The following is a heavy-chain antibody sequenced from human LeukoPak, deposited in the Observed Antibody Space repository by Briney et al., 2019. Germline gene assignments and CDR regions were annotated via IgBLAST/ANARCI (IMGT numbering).Heavy chain of an antibody. J-gene: IGHJ4*02. CDR2: INPSGGST. CDR3: ATDQRYSGGYYDLGY. CDR1: GYTFTSYG. Sequence: GASVKVSCKASGYTFTSYGISWVRQAPGQGLEWMGIINPSGGSTSYAQKFQGRVTMTRDTSTSTVYMELSSLRSEDTAIYYCATDQRYSGGYYDLGYWGQGTLVTVSS. D-gene: IGHD1-26*01. V-gene: IGHV1-46*01.